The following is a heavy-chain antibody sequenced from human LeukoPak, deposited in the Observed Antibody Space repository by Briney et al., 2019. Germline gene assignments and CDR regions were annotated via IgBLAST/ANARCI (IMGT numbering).Heavy chain of an antibody. D-gene: IGHD2-8*01. CDR1: GFTFSSYG. CDR2: ISYDGSNK. Sequence: PGGSLRLCCAASGFTFSSYGMHWVRQATGKGLEWVAVISYDGSNKYYADSVKGRFTISRDNSKNTLYLQMNSLRAEDTAVYYCAKVQGRWVYATYYYGMDVWGQGTMVTVSS. V-gene: IGHV3-30*18. CDR3: AKVQGRWVYATYYYGMDV. J-gene: IGHJ6*02.